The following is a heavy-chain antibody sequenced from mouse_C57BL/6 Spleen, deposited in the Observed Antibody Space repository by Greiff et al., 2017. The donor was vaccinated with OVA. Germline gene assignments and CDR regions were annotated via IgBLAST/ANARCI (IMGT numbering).Heavy chain of an antibody. CDR2: ISSGGSYT. Sequence: EVQLVESGGDLVKPGGSLKLSCAASGFTFSSYGMSWVRQTPDKRLEWVATISSGGSYTYYPDSVKGRFTISRDNAKNTLYLKMSSLKSEDTAMYYCASSSPGFAYWGQGTLVTVSA. CDR1: GFTFSSYG. J-gene: IGHJ3*01. CDR3: ASSSPGFAY. V-gene: IGHV5-6*01.